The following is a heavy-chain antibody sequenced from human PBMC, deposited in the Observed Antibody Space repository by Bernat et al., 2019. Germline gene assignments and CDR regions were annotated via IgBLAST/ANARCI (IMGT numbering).Heavy chain of an antibody. CDR1: GYTFTSYA. Sequence: QVQLVQSGSELKKPGASVKVSCKASGYTFTSYATNWVRQAPGQGLEWMGWINTNTGNPTYAQGFTGRFVFSLDTSVSTAYLQICSLKAEDTAVYYCARDMGLLRYFDWTLYPRPNWFEPWGQGTLVTVSS. D-gene: IGHD3-9*01. CDR2: INTNTGNP. CDR3: ARDMGLLRYFDWTLYPRPNWFEP. V-gene: IGHV7-4-1*01. J-gene: IGHJ5*02.